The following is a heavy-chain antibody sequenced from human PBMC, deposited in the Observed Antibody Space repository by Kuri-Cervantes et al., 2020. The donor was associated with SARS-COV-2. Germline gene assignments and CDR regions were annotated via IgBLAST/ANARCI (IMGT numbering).Heavy chain of an antibody. J-gene: IGHJ4*02. CDR3: ARAKRITIFGVVSNFDC. V-gene: IGHV4-31*03. Sequence: SETLSLTCTVSGGSISSGGYYWSWIRQHPGKGLEWIGYIYYSGSTYYNPSLKSRVTISVDASKNQFSLKLSSVTAADTAVYYCARAKRITIFGVVSNFDCWGQGTLVTVSS. CDR1: GGSISSGGYY. D-gene: IGHD3-3*01. CDR2: IYYSGST.